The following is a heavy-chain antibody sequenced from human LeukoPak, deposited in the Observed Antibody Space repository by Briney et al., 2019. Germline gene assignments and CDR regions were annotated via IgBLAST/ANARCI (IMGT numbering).Heavy chain of an antibody. CDR2: IYYSGST. CDR1: GGSISSSSYY. CDR3: ARAGGFTMVRGAVNNWFDP. Sequence: PSETLSLTCTVSGGSISSSSYYWGWIRQPPGKGLEWIGSIYYSGSTYYNPPLKSRVTISVDTSKNQFSLKLSSVTAADTAVYYCARAGGFTMVRGAVNNWFDPWGQGAQVTVSS. D-gene: IGHD3-10*01. J-gene: IGHJ5*02. V-gene: IGHV4-39*01.